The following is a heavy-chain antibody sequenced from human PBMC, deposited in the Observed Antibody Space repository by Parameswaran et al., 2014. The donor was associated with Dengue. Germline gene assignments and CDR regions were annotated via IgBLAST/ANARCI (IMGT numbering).Heavy chain of an antibody. J-gene: IGHJ4*02. D-gene: IGHD3-16*01. Sequence: RWIPQPPGKGLEWVSAISGSGGSTYYADSVKGRFTISRDNSKNTLYLQMNSLRAEDTAVYYCEGGYWGQGTLVTVSS. V-gene: IGHV3-23*01. CDR3: EGGY. CDR2: ISGSGGST.